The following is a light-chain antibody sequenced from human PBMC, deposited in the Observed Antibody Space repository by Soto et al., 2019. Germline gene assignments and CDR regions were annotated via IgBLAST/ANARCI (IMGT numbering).Light chain of an antibody. V-gene: IGLV2-14*01. J-gene: IGLJ2*01. CDR3: SSYTSSTTVV. CDR1: SSDVGGYNY. Sequence: QSALTQPASVSGSPGQSITISCTGTSSDVGGYNYVSWYQQHPGKAPKLMLYDVSNRPSGVSDRFSGSKSGHTASLTISGLQAEDEADYYCSSYTSSTTVVFGGGTKVTVL. CDR2: DVS.